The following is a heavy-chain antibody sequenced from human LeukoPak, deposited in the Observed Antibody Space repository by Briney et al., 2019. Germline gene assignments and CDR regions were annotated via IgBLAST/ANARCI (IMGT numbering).Heavy chain of an antibody. D-gene: IGHD2-2*01. Sequence: GGSLRLSCAASGFTFSNYAMAWVRQAPGKGLEWLSSLTASSGSTYYADSVKGRFTISRDNSKNTLYLQMKSVKTEDKAVYYCAKRPNYCSSCSCLDSWGQGTLVTVSS. CDR1: GFTFSNYA. CDR3: AKRPNYCSSCSCLDS. V-gene: IGHV3-23*01. CDR2: LTASSGST. J-gene: IGHJ5*01.